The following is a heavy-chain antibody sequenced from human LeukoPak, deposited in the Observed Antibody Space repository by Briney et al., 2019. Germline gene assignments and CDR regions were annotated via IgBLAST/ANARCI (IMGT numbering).Heavy chain of an antibody. CDR3: ARRPGWDSSGYYDY. J-gene: IGHJ4*02. CDR1: GGTFSSYA. V-gene: IGHV1-69*05. Sequence: SVKVSCKASGGTFSSYAISWMRQAPGQGLEWMGRIIPIFGTANYAQKFQGRVTITTDESTSTAYMELSSLRSEDTAVYYCARRPGWDSSGYYDYWGQGTLVTVSS. CDR2: IIPIFGTA. D-gene: IGHD3-22*01.